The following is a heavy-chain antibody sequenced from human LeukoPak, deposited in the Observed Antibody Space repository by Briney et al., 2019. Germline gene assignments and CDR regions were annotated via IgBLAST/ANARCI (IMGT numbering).Heavy chain of an antibody. CDR3: AARKVRGVWFYLDY. CDR1: GFTVSAYA. V-gene: IGHV3-23*01. Sequence: GVSLRLPCAASGFTVSAYAMAWVRQAPGKGLEWVSTIYDGNTYYADSVKGRFAISTDNSKNTLYLQMNSLRVEDTAVYFCAARKVRGVWFYLDYWGQGTLVTVSS. J-gene: IGHJ4*02. CDR2: IYDGNT. D-gene: IGHD3-10*01.